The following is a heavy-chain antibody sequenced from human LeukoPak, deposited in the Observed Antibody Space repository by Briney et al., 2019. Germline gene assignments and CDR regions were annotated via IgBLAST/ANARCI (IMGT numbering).Heavy chain of an antibody. V-gene: IGHV1-2*02. CDR2: INPNSGGT. Sequence: ASVKVSCKASGYTFTSYGISWVRQAPGQGLEWMGWINPNSGGTNYAQKFQGRVTMTRDTSISTAYMELSRLRSDDTAVYYCARDLGYCSSTSCYPWFDPWGQGTLVTVSS. CDR1: GYTFTSYG. D-gene: IGHD2-2*01. CDR3: ARDLGYCSSTSCYPWFDP. J-gene: IGHJ5*02.